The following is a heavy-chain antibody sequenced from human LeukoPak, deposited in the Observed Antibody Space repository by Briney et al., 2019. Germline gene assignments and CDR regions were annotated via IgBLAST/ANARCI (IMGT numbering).Heavy chain of an antibody. Sequence: ASVKVSCKASGYTFTSYYMHWVRQAPGQGLEWMGIINPSGGSTSYAQKFQGRVTMTRDMSTSTDYMELSSLRSEDTAVYYCARDQGWLQLCYWGQGTLVTVSS. CDR2: INPSGGST. CDR3: ARDQGWLQLCY. CDR1: GYTFTSYY. V-gene: IGHV1-46*01. D-gene: IGHD5-24*01. J-gene: IGHJ4*02.